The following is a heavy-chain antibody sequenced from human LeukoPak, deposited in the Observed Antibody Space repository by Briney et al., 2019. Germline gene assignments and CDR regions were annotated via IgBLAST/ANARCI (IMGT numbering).Heavy chain of an antibody. Sequence: SETLSLTCSVSGDSASRSDSYWDWIRQPPGKGLEWIGTIYYSGRTYYSPSLKSRVTMSVDPSNNQFSLNLRSVTAADTAVYYCARRRYYDGSGYLEWGQGTLLSVSS. V-gene: IGHV4-39*01. J-gene: IGHJ1*01. CDR2: IYYSGRT. CDR1: GDSASRSDSY. D-gene: IGHD3-22*01. CDR3: ARRRYYDGSGYLE.